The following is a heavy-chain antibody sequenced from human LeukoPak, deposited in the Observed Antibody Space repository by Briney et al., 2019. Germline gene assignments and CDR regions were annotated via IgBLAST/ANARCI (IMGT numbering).Heavy chain of an antibody. CDR2: INPNSGGT. D-gene: IGHD2-2*01. V-gene: IGHV1-2*02. CDR3: ARENPPIRSSTWDRLRAPRNDYFDY. J-gene: IGHJ4*02. Sequence: ASVKVSCKASGYTFTGYYMHWVRQAPGQGLEWMGWINPNSGGTNYAQKFQGRVTMTRDTSISTAYMELSRPRSDDTAVYYCARENPPIRSSTWDRLRAPRNDYFDYWGQGTLVTVSS. CDR1: GYTFTGYY.